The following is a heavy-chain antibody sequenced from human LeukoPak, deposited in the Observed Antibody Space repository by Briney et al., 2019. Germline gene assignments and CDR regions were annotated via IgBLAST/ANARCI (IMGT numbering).Heavy chain of an antibody. CDR3: ARLSETPAYYDTHVYYYLGY. J-gene: IGHJ4*02. CDR1: GYTFSSYV. CDR2: MNPTTGNT. V-gene: IGHV1-8*01. D-gene: IGHD3-22*01. Sequence: ASVKVSCKASGYTFSSYVINWVRQATGQGLEWMGWMNPTTGNTGYAQKFQGRITMTRDTSINTAYMEISSLRSEDTAVYYCARLSETPAYYDTHVYYYLGYWGQETLVTVSS.